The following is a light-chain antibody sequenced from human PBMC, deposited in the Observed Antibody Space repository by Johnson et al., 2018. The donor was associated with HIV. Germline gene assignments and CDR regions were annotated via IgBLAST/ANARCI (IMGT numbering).Light chain of an antibody. CDR2: KND. CDR1: SSNIGNNY. Sequence: QSVLTQPPSVSAAPGQKVTISCSGSSSNIGNNYVSWYQQLPGTAPKLLIYKNDHRPSGIPDLFSGSKSGTSATLGITGLQTGDEADYYCGTWDSSLSAGGVFGTGTKVTVL. V-gene: IGLV1-51*02. CDR3: GTWDSSLSAGGV. J-gene: IGLJ1*01.